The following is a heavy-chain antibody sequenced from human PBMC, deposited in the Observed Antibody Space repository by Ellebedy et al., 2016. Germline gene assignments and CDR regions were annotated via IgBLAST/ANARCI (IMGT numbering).Heavy chain of an antibody. CDR3: TSPYPDRFDY. CDR1: GGSISTDGCY. J-gene: IGHJ4*02. V-gene: IGHV4-31*03. CDR2: IHYTGST. Sequence: SETLSLTXNVSGGSISTDGCYWNWIRQYPGKGLEWIGYIHYTGSTHYNPSLKSRVTISVDTSKNQFYLELSSVTAADTAVYYCTSPYPDRFDYWGQGTPVTVSS.